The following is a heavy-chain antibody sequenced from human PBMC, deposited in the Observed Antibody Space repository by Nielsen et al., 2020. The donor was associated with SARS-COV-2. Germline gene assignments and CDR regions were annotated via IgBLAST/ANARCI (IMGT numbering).Heavy chain of an antibody. V-gene: IGHV3-23*01. J-gene: IGHJ5*02. Sequence: GGSLRLSCAASRFTFNSYAMHWVRQAPGKGPEWVSGISGTGTVTHYVDSVRGRFTISRDNSNNTLYLQMNSLTVDDTAIYYCAKDVIVVVPSAMIPSRLDPWGQGTLVTVSS. CDR2: ISGTGTVT. D-gene: IGHD2-2*01. CDR3: AKDVIVVVPSAMIPSRLDP. CDR1: RFTFNSYA.